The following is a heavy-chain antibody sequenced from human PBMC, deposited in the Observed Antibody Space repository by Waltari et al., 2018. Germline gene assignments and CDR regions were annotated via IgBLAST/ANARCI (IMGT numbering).Heavy chain of an antibody. V-gene: IGHV3-21*01. CDR3: AKGKIGQQLVRDFDY. CDR1: GFTSSSYS. Sequence: EVQLVESGGGLVKPGGSLRLSCAASGFTSSSYSMNWVRQAPGKGLEWVSSISSSSSYIYYADSVKGRFTISRDNAKNSLYLQMNSLRAEDTAVYYCAKGKIGQQLVRDFDYWGQGTLVTVSS. J-gene: IGHJ4*02. CDR2: ISSSSSYI. D-gene: IGHD6-13*01.